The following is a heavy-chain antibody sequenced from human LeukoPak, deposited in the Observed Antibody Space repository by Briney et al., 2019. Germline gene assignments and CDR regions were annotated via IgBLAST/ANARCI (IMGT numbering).Heavy chain of an antibody. J-gene: IGHJ4*02. CDR1: GFTFSSYG. V-gene: IGHV3-23*01. D-gene: IGHD6-13*01. Sequence: GGSLRLSCAASGFTFSSYGMSWVRQAPGKGLEWVSGINGGGGSPYYGDSAKGRFTISRDNAKKTVDLQMNSLRVEDTAVYYCARIIEGEQLALDCWGQGTLVTVSS. CDR2: INGGGGSP. CDR3: ARIIEGEQLALDC.